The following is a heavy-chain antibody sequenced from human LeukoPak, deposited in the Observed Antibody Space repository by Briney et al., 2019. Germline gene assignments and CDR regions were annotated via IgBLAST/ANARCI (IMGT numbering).Heavy chain of an antibody. CDR2: ISSSSSYI. CDR3: AKDIRWELTLGGFDY. CDR1: GFTFSSYS. D-gene: IGHD1-26*01. Sequence: GGSLRLSCAASGFTFSSYSMNWVRQAPGKGLEWVSSISSSSSYIYYADSVKGRFTISRDNAKNSLYLQMNSLRAEDTAVYYCAKDIRWELTLGGFDYWGQGTLVTVSS. V-gene: IGHV3-21*01. J-gene: IGHJ4*02.